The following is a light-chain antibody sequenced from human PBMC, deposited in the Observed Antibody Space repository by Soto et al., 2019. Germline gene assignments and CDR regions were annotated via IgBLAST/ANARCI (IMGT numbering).Light chain of an antibody. Sequence: IHMTQSPSSLSASVSDIVTITCRASQSISTYLNWYHQKAGLAPKLLIYAASSLQSGVPSRFSGSGSGTAFTLTISSLQPDDFATYYCQQYDSYSPLTFGGGTKVDIK. J-gene: IGKJ4*01. CDR1: QSISTY. V-gene: IGKV1-39*01. CDR2: AAS. CDR3: QQYDSYSPLT.